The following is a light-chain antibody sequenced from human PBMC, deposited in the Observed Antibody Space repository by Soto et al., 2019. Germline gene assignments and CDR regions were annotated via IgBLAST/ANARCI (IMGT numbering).Light chain of an antibody. Sequence: QSALTQPASVSGSPGQSITISCTGTSSDVGGYNYVSWYQQHPGKAPKLMIYDVSNRTSGVSNRFSGSKSGNTASLTISGLYAKDEADYYCSSYTSSSTPEFGGGTKLTVL. CDR1: SSDVGGYNY. V-gene: IGLV2-14*01. CDR3: SSYTSSSTPE. J-gene: IGLJ2*01. CDR2: DVS.